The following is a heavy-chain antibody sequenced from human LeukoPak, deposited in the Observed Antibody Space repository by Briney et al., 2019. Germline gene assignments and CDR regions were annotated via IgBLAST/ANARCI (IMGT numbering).Heavy chain of an antibody. V-gene: IGHV1-2*02. CDR1: GYTFTGYY. J-gene: IGHJ4*02. Sequence: ASVKVSCKASGYTFTGYYMHWVRQAPGQGLEWMGWINPNSGGTNYAQKFQGRVTMTRDTSISTAYMELSRLRSDDTAVYYCARTITMVRGVIIRGTYFDYWGQGTLVTVSS. CDR3: ARTITMVRGVIIRGTYFDY. D-gene: IGHD3-10*01. CDR2: INPNSGGT.